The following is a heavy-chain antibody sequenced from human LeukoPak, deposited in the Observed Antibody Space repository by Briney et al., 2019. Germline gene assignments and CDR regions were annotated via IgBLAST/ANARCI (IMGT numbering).Heavy chain of an antibody. V-gene: IGHV3-11*01. CDR3: AKDKTPMGGTSLGY. D-gene: IGHD1-26*01. Sequence: PGGSLRLSCAVSGFTFTDTYMTWIRQAPGKGLESLSYISPSGTDISYADSVKGRFTISRDNAKNSLYLQMNSLRAEDTALYYCAKDKTPMGGTSLGYWGQGTLVTVSS. J-gene: IGHJ4*02. CDR1: GFTFTDTY. CDR2: ISPSGTDI.